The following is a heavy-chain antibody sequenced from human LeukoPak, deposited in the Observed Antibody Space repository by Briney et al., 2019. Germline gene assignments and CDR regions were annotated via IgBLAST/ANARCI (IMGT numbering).Heavy chain of an antibody. J-gene: IGHJ4*02. CDR1: GLTFSSHQ. V-gene: IGHV3-23*01. D-gene: IGHD3-10*01. CDR3: AKLSDGSGYFDY. CDR2: ISGSGGST. Sequence: GGSLRLSCAASGLTFSSHQMNWVRQAPGKGLEWVSAISGSGGSTYYADSVKGRFTISRDNSKNTLYLQMNSLRAEDTAVYYCAKLSDGSGYFDYWGQGTLVTVSS.